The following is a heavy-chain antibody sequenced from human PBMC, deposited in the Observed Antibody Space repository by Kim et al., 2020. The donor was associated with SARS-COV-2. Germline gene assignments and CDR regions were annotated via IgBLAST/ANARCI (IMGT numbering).Heavy chain of an antibody. CDR1: GFTFSNYW. V-gene: IGHV3-7*01. CDR2: INPDGSLR. D-gene: IGHD1-26*01. CDR3: ARAIRNSESY. J-gene: IGHJ4*02. Sequence: GGSLRLSCAASGFTFSNYWMTWVRQAPGKGLEWVATINPDGSLRYYVDSVKGRFTISRDNAKSSLYLQMSSLRAEDTAVYYCARAIRNSESYWAPGTLVT.